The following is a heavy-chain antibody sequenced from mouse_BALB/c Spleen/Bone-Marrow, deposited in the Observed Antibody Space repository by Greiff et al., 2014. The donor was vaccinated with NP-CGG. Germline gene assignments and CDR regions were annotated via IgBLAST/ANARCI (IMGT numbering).Heavy chain of an antibody. D-gene: IGHD1-1*01. CDR2: ISSGSSTI. CDR3: ARLRRYYGYFDY. J-gene: IGHJ2*01. V-gene: IGHV5-17*02. CDR1: RFTFSSFG. Sequence: EVQLVESGGGLVQPGGSRKLSCAASRFTFSSFGMHWVRQAPEKGLEWVAYISSGSSTIYYADTVKGRFTISRDNPKNTLFLQMTSLRSEDTAMYYCARLRRYYGYFDYWGQGTTLTVSS.